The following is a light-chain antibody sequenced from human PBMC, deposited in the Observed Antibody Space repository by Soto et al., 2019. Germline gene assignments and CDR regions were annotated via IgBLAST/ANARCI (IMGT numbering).Light chain of an antibody. J-gene: IGLJ1*01. Sequence: QSVLTQPPSVSAAPGQTVTISCSGSGSNIGNNYVSWYQHLPGAAPKLLIFETNRRHAGIPDRFSGSKSGTSATLGITGLQTADEGDYYCASWDNSLSDGRVFGPGTKVTVL. CDR2: ETN. CDR1: GSNIGNNY. V-gene: IGLV1-51*02. CDR3: ASWDNSLSDGRV.